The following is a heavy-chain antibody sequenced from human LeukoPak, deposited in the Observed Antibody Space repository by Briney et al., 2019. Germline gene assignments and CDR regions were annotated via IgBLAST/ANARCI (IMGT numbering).Heavy chain of an antibody. V-gene: IGHV3-43D*03. J-gene: IGHJ4*02. CDR2: ISWDGGST. CDR1: GFTFDDYA. D-gene: IGHD6-13*01. Sequence: GGSLRLSCAASGFTFDDYAMHWVRQAPGKGLEWVSLISWDGGSTYYADSVKGRFTISRDNSKNSPYLQMNSLRAEDTALYYCAKGGIAAAGSWGDYWGQGTLVTISS. CDR3: AKGGIAAAGSWGDY.